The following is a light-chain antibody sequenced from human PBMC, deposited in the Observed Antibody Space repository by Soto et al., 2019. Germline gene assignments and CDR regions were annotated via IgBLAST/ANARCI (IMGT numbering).Light chain of an antibody. Sequence: IGLTQSPATLSLSPGKRATLSCRASQSVSSNLAWYQQKPGQAPRLLIYGASTRATGIPARFTGSGSGTEFILTITSLQSEDSAVYYCQEYNTWPWTFGQGTKV. CDR3: QEYNTWPWT. CDR2: GAS. CDR1: QSVSSN. J-gene: IGKJ1*01. V-gene: IGKV3-15*01.